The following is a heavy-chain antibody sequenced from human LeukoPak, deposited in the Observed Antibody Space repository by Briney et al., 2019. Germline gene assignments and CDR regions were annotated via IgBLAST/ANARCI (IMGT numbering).Heavy chain of an antibody. CDR3: AKSNGYGLIDY. V-gene: IGHV4-39*01. Sequence: PSETLSLTCAVSGASISSSNYYWGWVRQSPEKGLEWIGNIYSSGNTYYNASLKSRVTMYIDTSKNQFSLKLSSVTAADTAMYYCAKSNGYGLIDYWGQGTLVTVSS. J-gene: IGHJ4*02. D-gene: IGHD5-12*01. CDR1: GASISSSNYY. CDR2: IYSSGNT.